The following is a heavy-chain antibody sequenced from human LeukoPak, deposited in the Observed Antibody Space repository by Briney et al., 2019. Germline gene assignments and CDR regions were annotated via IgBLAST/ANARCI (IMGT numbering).Heavy chain of an antibody. Sequence: PGGSLRLSCAASGITFSTYSMNWVRQAPGKGLEWVSSISSSSGYIYYADSVKGRFTISRDNAKNSLYLQMNSLRAEDTAVYYCARGNSVAGTDISYWGQGTLVTVSS. J-gene: IGHJ4*02. CDR1: GITFSTYS. CDR3: ARGNSVAGTDISY. V-gene: IGHV3-21*01. CDR2: ISSSSGYI. D-gene: IGHD6-19*01.